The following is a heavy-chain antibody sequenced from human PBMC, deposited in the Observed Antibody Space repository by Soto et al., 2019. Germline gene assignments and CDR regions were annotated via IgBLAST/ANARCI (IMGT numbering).Heavy chain of an antibody. CDR1: GGSISSSSNY. CDR2: IYYSGST. D-gene: IGHD6-19*01. CDR3: ARNLSRIYSSGWANY. V-gene: IGHV4-39*01. Sequence: QLQLQESGPGLVKPSETLSLTCTVSGGSISSSSNYWGWIRQPPGKGLEWIGSIYYSGSTYYNPSLKSRVTISVDTSKNQFSLKLSSVTAADTAVYYCARNLSRIYSSGWANYWGQGTLVTVSS. J-gene: IGHJ4*02.